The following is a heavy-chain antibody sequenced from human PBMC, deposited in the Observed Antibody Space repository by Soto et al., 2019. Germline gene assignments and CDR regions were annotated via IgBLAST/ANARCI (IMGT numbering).Heavy chain of an antibody. J-gene: IGHJ4*02. D-gene: IGHD2-2*01. CDR2: IYSGGTT. V-gene: IGHV3-53*01. CDR3: AINLCSNTHCPTYFDY. CDR1: GFTVISNY. Sequence: GGVLRLSCSASGFTVISNYMSWVRQAPGKGLEWVSIIYSGGTTYYAGSVKGRFTISRDNSKNTLYLQMNSLRAEDTAVYYCAINLCSNTHCPTYFDYWGQGTLVTVYS.